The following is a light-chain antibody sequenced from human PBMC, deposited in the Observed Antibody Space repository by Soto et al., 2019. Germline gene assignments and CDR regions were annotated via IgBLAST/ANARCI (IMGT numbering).Light chain of an antibody. CDR1: QSVSSNY. J-gene: IGKJ1*01. Sequence: EIVLTQSPGTLSLSPGEIATLSCRASQSVSSNYLAWYRRKPGQAPRLLIYGASSRATGIPDRFSGSGSGTDFTLTITRLEPEDFAVYYCQQYGSSPPTFGPGTRVDIK. CDR3: QQYGSSPPT. CDR2: GAS. V-gene: IGKV3-20*01.